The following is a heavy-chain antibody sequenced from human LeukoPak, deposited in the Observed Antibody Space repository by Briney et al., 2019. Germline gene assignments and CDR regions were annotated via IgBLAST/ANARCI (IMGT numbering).Heavy chain of an antibody. D-gene: IGHD2-2*02. V-gene: IGHV4-38-2*01. CDR1: GYSISSGYY. Sequence: PSETLSLTYAVSGYSISSGYYWGWIRQPPGKGLEWIGSIYHSGSTYYNPSLKSRVTISVDTSKNQFSLKLSSVTAADTAVYYCARRSSTSCYTCAWFDPWGQGTLVTVSS. CDR2: IYHSGST. J-gene: IGHJ5*02. CDR3: ARRSSTSCYTCAWFDP.